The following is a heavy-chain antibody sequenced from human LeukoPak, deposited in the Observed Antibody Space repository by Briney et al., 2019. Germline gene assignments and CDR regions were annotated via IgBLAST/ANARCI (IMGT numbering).Heavy chain of an antibody. CDR2: IKQDGSEK. J-gene: IGHJ4*02. V-gene: IGHV3-7*01. D-gene: IGHD6-13*01. CDR1: GFSVSGYW. CDR3: AREWQGGIAAAGTRIEGDY. Sequence: AGGSLRLSCAVSGFSVSGYWMTWVRQAPGKGLEWVANIKQDGSEKNYVDSVKGRFTISRDNAENSLFLQMNSLRVEDTAVYYCAREWQGGIAAAGTRIEGDYWGQGDPGRRLL.